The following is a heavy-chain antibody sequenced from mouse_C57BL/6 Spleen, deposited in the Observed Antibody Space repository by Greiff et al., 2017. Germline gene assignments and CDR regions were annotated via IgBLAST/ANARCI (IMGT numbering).Heavy chain of an antibody. D-gene: IGHD2-14*01. Sequence: QVQLQQPGAELVKPGASVKLSCKASGYTFTSYWMQWVKQRPGQGLEWIGEIDPSDSYTNYNQKFKGKATLTVDTSSSTAYMQLSSLTSEDSAVYVCARGFDRYYAMGYWGQGTSVTVSS. CDR3: ARGFDRYYAMGY. CDR2: IDPSDSYT. V-gene: IGHV1-50*01. J-gene: IGHJ4*01. CDR1: GYTFTSYW.